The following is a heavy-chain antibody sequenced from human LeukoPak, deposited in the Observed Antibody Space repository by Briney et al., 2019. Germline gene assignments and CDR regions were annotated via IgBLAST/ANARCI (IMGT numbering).Heavy chain of an antibody. V-gene: IGHV3-33*01. CDR2: IWYDGSNK. Sequence: PGRSLRLSCAASGFTFSSYSMHWVRQAPGKGLEWVAVIWYDGSNKYYADSVKGRFTISRDNSKNTLYLQMNSLRAEDTAVYYCARAYDSSGYYYWGQGTLVTVSS. CDR3: ARAYDSSGYYY. CDR1: GFTFSSYS. D-gene: IGHD3-22*01. J-gene: IGHJ4*02.